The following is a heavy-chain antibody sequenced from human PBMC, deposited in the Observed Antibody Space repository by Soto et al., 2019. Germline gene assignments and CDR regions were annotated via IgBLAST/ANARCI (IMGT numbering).Heavy chain of an antibody. CDR3: ARGGGGVAATQYFFDY. D-gene: IGHD2-15*01. CDR2: INSDGRST. CDR1: GFTFSGYW. Sequence: EVQLVESGGGLVQPGGSLGLSCAASGFTFSGYWMHWVRQVPGKGLVWVSRINSDGRSTTYADSVKGRFTISRDNAKNTLYLQMNSLRAEDTAVYYCARGGGGVAATQYFFDYWGQGTLVTVSS. J-gene: IGHJ4*02. V-gene: IGHV3-74*01.